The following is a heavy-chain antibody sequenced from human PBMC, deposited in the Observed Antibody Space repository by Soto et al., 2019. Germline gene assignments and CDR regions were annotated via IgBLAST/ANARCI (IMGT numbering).Heavy chain of an antibody. J-gene: IGHJ4*02. V-gene: IGHV3-23*01. D-gene: IGHD3-22*01. Sequence: PRLSCAASAFTFNNYAMSWVRQAPGKGLEWVSGIGGSGRTTYYADSVKGRFTISRDNSNNTLFLQMNSLRAEDTAVYYCAKSRYSDSSGDFYDYWGQGTLVTVSS. CDR2: IGGSGRTT. CDR3: AKSRYSDSSGDFYDY. CDR1: AFTFNNYA.